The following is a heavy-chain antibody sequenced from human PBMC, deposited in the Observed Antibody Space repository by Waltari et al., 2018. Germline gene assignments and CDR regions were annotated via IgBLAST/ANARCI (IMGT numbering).Heavy chain of an antibody. J-gene: IGHJ6*03. CDR2: IKHSGST. CDR3: ARAHYYYYYMDV. Sequence: QVQLQQWGAGLLKPSATLSLTCAVYGWSFSGYYWILIRQPPGKGLEWIGEIKHSGSTNYNPSLKSRVTISVDTSKNQFSLKLSSVTAADTAVYYCARAHYYYYYMDVWGKGTTVTISS. CDR1: GWSFSGYY. V-gene: IGHV4-34*01.